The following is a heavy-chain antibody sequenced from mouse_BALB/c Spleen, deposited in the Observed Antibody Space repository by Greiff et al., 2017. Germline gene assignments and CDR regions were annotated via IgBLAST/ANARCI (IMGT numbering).Heavy chain of an antibody. V-gene: IGHV10-1*02. CDR2: IRSKSNNYAT. CDR3: VREGGFYYGYYYAMDD. Sequence: EVKVVESGGGLVQPKGSLKLSCAASGFTFNTYAMNWVRQAPGKGLEWVARIRSKSNNYATYYADSVKDRFTISRDDSQSMLYLQMNNLKTEDTAMYYCVREGGFYYGYYYAMDDWGQGTSVTVSS. D-gene: IGHD2-1*01. CDR1: GFTFNTYA. J-gene: IGHJ4*01.